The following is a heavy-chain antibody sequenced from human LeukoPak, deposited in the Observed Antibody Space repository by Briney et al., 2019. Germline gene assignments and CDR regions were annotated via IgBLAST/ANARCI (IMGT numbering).Heavy chain of an antibody. D-gene: IGHD3-3*01. CDR2: IYTSGST. CDR3: ARDLHYDFWSGYYIMGNYYYMDV. CDR1: GGSISSYY. Sequence: SETLSLTCTGSGGSISSYYWSWIRQPAGKGLEGIGRIYTSGSTNYNPPLKSRVTMSVDTSKNQFSLKLSSVTAADTAVYYCARDLHYDFWSGYYIMGNYYYMDVWGKGTTVTVSS. V-gene: IGHV4-4*07. J-gene: IGHJ6*03.